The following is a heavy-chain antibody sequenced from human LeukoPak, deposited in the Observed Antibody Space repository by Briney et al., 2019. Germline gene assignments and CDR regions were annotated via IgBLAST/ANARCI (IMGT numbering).Heavy chain of an antibody. D-gene: IGHD3-10*01. J-gene: IGHJ4*02. CDR3: ARWATYGSGSYTALYYFDY. CDR2: IYTSGSS. V-gene: IGHV4-4*07. CDR1: GGSISSYS. Sequence: SETLSLTCAVSGGSISSYSWSWIRQPAGKGLEWIGRIYTSGSSNYNPSLQSRVTMSVDTSKNQFSLKLSSVTAADTAVYYCARWATYGSGSYTALYYFDYWGQGTLVTVSS.